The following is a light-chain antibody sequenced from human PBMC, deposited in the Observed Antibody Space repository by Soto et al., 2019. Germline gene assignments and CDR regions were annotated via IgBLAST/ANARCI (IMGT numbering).Light chain of an antibody. V-gene: IGLV1-44*01. CDR2: TNN. CDR3: QSYDNSLNGYV. J-gene: IGLJ1*01. Sequence: QSVLTQPPSASGTPGQRVTISCSGSSSNIGSSNVNWYQQLPGTAPKLLIYTNNQRPSGVPDRFSGSKSGTSASLAISGLQPGDEADYYCQSYDNSLNGYVFGTGTKVTVL. CDR1: SSNIGSSN.